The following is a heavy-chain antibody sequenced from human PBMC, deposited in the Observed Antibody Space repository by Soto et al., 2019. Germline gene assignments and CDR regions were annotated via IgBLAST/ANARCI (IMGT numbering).Heavy chain of an antibody. V-gene: IGHV4-31*03. D-gene: IGHD3-10*01. J-gene: IGHJ3*02. CDR3: ARVKTMVRGVILFPDAFDI. Sequence: SETLSLTCTVSGGSLSSGGYYWSWISQHPGKGLEWIGYIYYSGSTYYNPSLKSRVTISVDTSKNQFSLKLSSVTAADTAVYYCARVKTMVRGVILFPDAFDIWGQGTMVTVSS. CDR1: GGSLSSGGYY. CDR2: IYYSGST.